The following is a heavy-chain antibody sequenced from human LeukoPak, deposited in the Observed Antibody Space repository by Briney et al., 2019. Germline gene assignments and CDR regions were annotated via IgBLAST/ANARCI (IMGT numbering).Heavy chain of an antibody. J-gene: IGHJ4*02. V-gene: IGHV3-48*03. CDR1: GFTFSSYE. CDR2: ISGSGGTI. CDR3: ARKSAYCSGGSCSLDY. Sequence: GGSLGLSCAASGFTFSSYEMNWVRQAPGKGLEWVSYISGSGGTIFYADSVKGRFTIPRDNAKNSLFLQMNSLRAEDTAVYFCARKSAYCSGGSCSLDYWGQGTLVTVSS. D-gene: IGHD2-15*01.